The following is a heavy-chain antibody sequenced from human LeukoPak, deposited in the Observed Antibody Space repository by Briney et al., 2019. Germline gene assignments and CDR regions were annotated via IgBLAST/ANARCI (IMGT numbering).Heavy chain of an antibody. CDR2: INSDGSDT. J-gene: IGHJ6*03. Sequence: GGSLRLSCAASGFTFSTYWMHWVRQAPGKGLVWVSRINSDGSDTSYADSVKGRFTISRDNSKNTLYPQMNSLRAEDTAIYYCAKNGDRGAYCSGGSCYPYYYYNMDVWGKGTTVTISS. D-gene: IGHD2-15*01. CDR3: AKNGDRGAYCSGGSCYPYYYYNMDV. V-gene: IGHV3-74*01. CDR1: GFTFSTYW.